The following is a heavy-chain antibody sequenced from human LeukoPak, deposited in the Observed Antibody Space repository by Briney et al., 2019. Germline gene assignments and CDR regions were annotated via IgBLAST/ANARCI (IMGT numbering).Heavy chain of an antibody. J-gene: IGHJ4*02. CDR3: ARHPGIQLRVDN. CDR1: GGSMSRYY. Sequence: PSETLSLTCTVSGGSMSRYYWNWIRQPPGKGLEWIGYVYDNGITSYNPSLKSRVTISADTSKNQFSLNLISVTAADTAVYFCARHPGIQLRVDNWGQGTLVTVSS. CDR2: VYDNGIT. D-gene: IGHD5-18*01. V-gene: IGHV4-59*08.